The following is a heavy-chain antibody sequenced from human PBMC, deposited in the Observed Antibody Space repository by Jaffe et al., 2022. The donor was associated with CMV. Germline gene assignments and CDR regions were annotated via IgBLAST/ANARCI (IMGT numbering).Heavy chain of an antibody. CDR3: ARGQWGAFDM. CDR2: IQSDGSST. CDR1: GITFNNYW. J-gene: IGHJ3*02. V-gene: IGHV3-74*01. Sequence: EVQLVESGGGLVQPGGSLSLSCSASGITFNNYWMHWVRQIPGKGLVWVSRIQSDGSSTNYADSVEGRFTISRDNTRNTLYLQMNSLRAEDTAVYYCARGQWGAFDMWGQGTVVTVSS. D-gene: IGHD3-16*01.